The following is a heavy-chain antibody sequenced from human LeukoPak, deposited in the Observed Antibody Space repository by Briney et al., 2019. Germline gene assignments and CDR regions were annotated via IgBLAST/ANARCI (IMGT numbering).Heavy chain of an antibody. CDR3: ARGFPPRRNYDSKGYYSYCFDY. J-gene: IGHJ4*02. D-gene: IGHD3-22*01. V-gene: IGHV1-18*01. Sequence: ASVKVSCKASGYTFTNYGISWVRQAPGQGLEWMGWISGYNGNTKYAQKFQGRVTMTTDTSTSTAYMELSSLRSDDTAVYYCARGFPPRRNYDSKGYYSYCFDYWGQGTLVTVSS. CDR2: ISGYNGNT. CDR1: GYTFTNYG.